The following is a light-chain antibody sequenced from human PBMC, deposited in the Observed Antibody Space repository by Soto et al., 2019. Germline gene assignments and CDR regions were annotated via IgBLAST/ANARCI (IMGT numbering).Light chain of an antibody. CDR2: KAS. J-gene: IGKJ4*01. CDR3: LQYNIYPLS. Sequence: DIQMTQSPSTLSASVGDRVTITCRASQSINRWLAWYQQRPGKAPKILIHKASSLEAGVPSRFSGSDSGTVFTLTISSLLPDDFATYFCLQYNIYPLSFGGGTKVDIK. V-gene: IGKV1-5*03. CDR1: QSINRW.